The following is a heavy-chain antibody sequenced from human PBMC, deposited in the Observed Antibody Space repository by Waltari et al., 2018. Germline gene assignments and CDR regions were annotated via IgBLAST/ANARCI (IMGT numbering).Heavy chain of an antibody. CDR1: GDAFTSYG. V-gene: IGHV1-18*04. CDR2: ISAYNGNT. J-gene: IGHJ5*02. D-gene: IGHD3-10*01. CDR3: ARSARTQWFGELYAFDP. Sequence: VQLVQSGAEAEKPGASVEVSCKRSGDAFTSYGRSWVRQVPGQGLEWMGWISAYNGNTNYAQKLQGRVTMTTDTSTSTAYMELRSLRSDDTAVYYCARSARTQWFGELYAFDPWGQGTLVTVSS.